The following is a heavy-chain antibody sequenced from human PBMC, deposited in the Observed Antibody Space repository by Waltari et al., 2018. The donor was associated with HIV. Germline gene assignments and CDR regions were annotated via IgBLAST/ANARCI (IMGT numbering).Heavy chain of an antibody. V-gene: IGHV4-31*03. Sequence: QVQLQESGPGLVKPSQTLSLTCTVPGGSISSGGYYWSWIRQHPGKGLEWIGYIYYSGSTYYNPSLKSRVTISVDTSKNQFSLKLSSVTAADTAVYYCARLWFREFPGAFDIWGQGTMVTVSS. CDR2: IYYSGST. D-gene: IGHD3-10*01. CDR3: ARLWFREFPGAFDI. CDR1: GGSISSGGYY. J-gene: IGHJ3*02.